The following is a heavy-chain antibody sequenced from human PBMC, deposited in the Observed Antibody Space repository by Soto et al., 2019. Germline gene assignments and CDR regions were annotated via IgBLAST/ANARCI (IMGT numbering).Heavy chain of an antibody. V-gene: IGHV4-59*01. Sequence: QVQLQESGPGLVKPSETLSLTCTVSGGSISSYYWSWIRQPPGKGLEWIGYIYYTGSTNYNPSLKSRVTISVDTSKNHFSLKLSSVTAADTAVYYCARDGYTLTPNYYYGMDGWGQGTTVTVSS. J-gene: IGHJ6*02. CDR2: IYYTGST. CDR3: ARDGYTLTPNYYYGMDG. CDR1: GGSISSYY. D-gene: IGHD4-4*01.